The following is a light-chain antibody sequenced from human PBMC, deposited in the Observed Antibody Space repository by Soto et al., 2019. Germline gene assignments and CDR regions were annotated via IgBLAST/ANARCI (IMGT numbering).Light chain of an antibody. CDR1: SSNIGRNT. J-gene: IGLJ3*02. CDR3: AAWDASLNAWA. Sequence: QLVLTQPPSASGTPGQRVTISCSGSSSNIGRNTVKWYRQLPGTAPKLLIGSSDQRPSGVPDRFSGSQSGTSASLAISGLQSEDEADYICAAWDASLNAWAFGGGTKLTVL. CDR2: SSD. V-gene: IGLV1-44*01.